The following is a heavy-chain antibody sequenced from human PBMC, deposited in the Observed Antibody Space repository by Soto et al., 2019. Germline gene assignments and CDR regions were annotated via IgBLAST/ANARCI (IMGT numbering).Heavy chain of an antibody. CDR2: TYYRSKWYN. CDR1: GDSVSSNRAA. J-gene: IGHJ4*02. CDR3: ARERGYFDS. Sequence: SQTRSLTWAISGDSVSSNRAAWSWITQAPSRGVEWLGRTYYRSKWYNEYAVSLKSRITINPDTSKNQFSLQLNSVTPEDTAVYYCARERGYFDSWGQGTLVTVSS. V-gene: IGHV6-1*01. D-gene: IGHD3-10*01.